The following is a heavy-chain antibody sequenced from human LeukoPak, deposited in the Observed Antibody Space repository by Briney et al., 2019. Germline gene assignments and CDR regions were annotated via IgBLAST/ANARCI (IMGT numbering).Heavy chain of an antibody. V-gene: IGHV3-30*02. D-gene: IGHD3-10*01. CDR1: GFTLSTYG. CDR3: ANDSGTYYADYIDY. Sequence: PGGSLRLSCAASGFTLSTYGMHWVRQAPGKGLEWVAFIRYDGSDKYYADSVKGRFAISRANSKNTLYLQMTSLRAEDTAVYSCANDSGTYYADYIDYWGQGTLVTVSS. CDR2: IRYDGSDK. J-gene: IGHJ4*02.